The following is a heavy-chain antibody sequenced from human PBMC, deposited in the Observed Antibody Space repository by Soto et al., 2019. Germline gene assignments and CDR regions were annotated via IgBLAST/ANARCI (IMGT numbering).Heavy chain of an antibody. D-gene: IGHD1-1*01. J-gene: IGHJ4*02. Sequence: QVHLVQSGAEVKKPGASVKVSCKGSGYDFTTYGITWVRQAPGQGLEWMAWISAHNDNIDDAQKLQGRVTVTRDTSTNTAYMELKRLRSDDTAVYYCARGRYGDYWGQGALVTVSS. V-gene: IGHV1-18*01. CDR1: GYDFTTYG. CDR3: ARGRYGDY. CDR2: ISAHNDNI.